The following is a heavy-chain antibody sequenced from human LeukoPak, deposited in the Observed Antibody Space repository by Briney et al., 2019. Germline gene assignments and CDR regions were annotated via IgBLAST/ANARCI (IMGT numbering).Heavy chain of an antibody. V-gene: IGHV1-2*02. CDR2: INPNSGGT. CDR1: GYTFTGYY. CDR3: ARVLTGYCTNGVCYDFDY. J-gene: IGHJ4*02. D-gene: IGHD2-8*01. Sequence: ASVKVPCKASGYTFTGYYMHWVRQAPGQGLEWMGWINPNSGGTNYAQKFQGRVTMTRDTSISTAYMELSRLRSDDTAVYYCARVLTGYCTNGVCYDFDYWGQGTLVTVSS.